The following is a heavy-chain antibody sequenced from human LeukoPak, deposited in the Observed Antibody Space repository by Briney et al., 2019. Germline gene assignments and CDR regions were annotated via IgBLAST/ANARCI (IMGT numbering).Heavy chain of an antibody. CDR3: ARERRVEVSARQTVAFDM. CDR2: INYTGRT. D-gene: IGHD5/OR15-5a*01. CDR1: GGSFTEYH. Sequence: SETLSLTCAVYGGSFTEYHWSWICQPPGKSLEWIGEINYTGRTHYNPSLTSRVTISIDMSERQFSLRLTSVTAADTAVYYCARERRVEVSARQTVAFDMWAQGTMVIVSS. V-gene: IGHV4-34*01. J-gene: IGHJ3*02.